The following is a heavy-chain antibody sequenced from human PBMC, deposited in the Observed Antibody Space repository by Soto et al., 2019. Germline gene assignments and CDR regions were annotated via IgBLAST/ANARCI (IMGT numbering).Heavy chain of an antibody. CDR2: IYYSGST. Sequence: PSETLSLTCTVSGGSISSYYWSWIRQPPGKGLEWIGYIYYSGSTNYNPSLKSRVTISVDKSKNQFSLKLSSVAAADTAVYYCARDPNYGDYSNHAYYYHYRLAVPAQRTTVTVSS. J-gene: IGHJ6*02. CDR3: ARDPNYGDYSNHAYYYHYRLAV. D-gene: IGHD4-17*01. V-gene: IGHV4-59*12. CDR1: GGSISSYY.